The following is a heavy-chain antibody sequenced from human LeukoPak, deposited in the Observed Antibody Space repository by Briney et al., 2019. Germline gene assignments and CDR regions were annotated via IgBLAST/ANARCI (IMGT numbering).Heavy chain of an antibody. V-gene: IGHV3-74*03. J-gene: IGHJ6*02. CDR1: GFTFSNYW. Sequence: PGGSLRLSCAASGFTFSNYWMHWVRQSPGKGLVWVSRIDTNGIATTCVDSVKGRFTISRDNAKKTLYLQMNSLRAEDTAVYYCARDRTAWFGDLLIGYGMDVWGQGTTVTVSS. CDR3: ARDRTAWFGDLLIGYGMDV. CDR2: IDTNGIAT. D-gene: IGHD3-10*01.